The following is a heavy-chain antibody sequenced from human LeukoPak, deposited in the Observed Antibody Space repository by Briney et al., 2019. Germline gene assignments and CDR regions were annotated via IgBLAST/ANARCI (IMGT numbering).Heavy chain of an antibody. Sequence: SETLSLTCTVSGGSFSSYYLSWLRQPAGKGLDWIGRIYTSGSTNYNSSLKSRVTMSVEPSKSQVSLKLSSVTAADTAVYYCATGDGYNSFDYWGQGTLVTVSS. V-gene: IGHV4-4*07. J-gene: IGHJ4*02. CDR1: GGSFSSYY. D-gene: IGHD5-24*01. CDR3: ATGDGYNSFDY. CDR2: IYTSGST.